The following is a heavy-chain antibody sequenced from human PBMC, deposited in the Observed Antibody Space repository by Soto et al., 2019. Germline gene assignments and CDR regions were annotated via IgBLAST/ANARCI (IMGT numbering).Heavy chain of an antibody. J-gene: IGHJ6*02. CDR2: LNAGNGNT. Sequence: QVQLVQSGAEVKKPGASVKVSCKASGYSFTSYAMHWVRQAPGQRLEWMGWLNAGNGNTKYSQKFQGRVTITRDTSASTAYMELSSLRSEDTAVYYCARVGGGTYYYYCDMDVWGQGTTVTVSS. CDR3: ARVGGGTYYYYCDMDV. V-gene: IGHV1-3*01. D-gene: IGHD1-26*01. CDR1: GYSFTSYA.